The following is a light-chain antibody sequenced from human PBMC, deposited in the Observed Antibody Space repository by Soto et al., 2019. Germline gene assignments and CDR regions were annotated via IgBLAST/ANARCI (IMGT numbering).Light chain of an antibody. CDR2: SND. CDR1: SSNIGSNS. CDR3: AAWDDSLNGYV. J-gene: IGLJ1*01. Sequence: QSVLTQPPSASGTPGQWVTISCSGSSSNIGSNSVNWYQQLPGTAPKLLIYSNDRRPSGVPDRFSGSKSGTSASLAISGLQSEDEADYYCAAWDDSLNGYVFGTGTKVTVL. V-gene: IGLV1-44*01.